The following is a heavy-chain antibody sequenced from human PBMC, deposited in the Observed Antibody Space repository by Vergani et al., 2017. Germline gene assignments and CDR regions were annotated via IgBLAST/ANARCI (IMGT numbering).Heavy chain of an antibody. V-gene: IGHV3-23*01. CDR3: AKVGVGYSSGWGYYYYYYGMDV. CDR1: GFTFSSYA. D-gene: IGHD6-19*01. Sequence: EVQLLESGGGLVQPGGSLRLSCAASGFTFSSYAMSWVRQAPGKGLEWVSAISGSGGSTYYADSVKGRFTISRENSKNTLYLQMNSLRAEDTAVYYCAKVGVGYSSGWGYYYYYYGMDVWGQGTTVTVSS. J-gene: IGHJ6*02. CDR2: ISGSGGST.